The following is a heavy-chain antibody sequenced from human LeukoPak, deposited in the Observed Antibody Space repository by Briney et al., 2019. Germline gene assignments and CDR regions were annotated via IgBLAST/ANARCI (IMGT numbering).Heavy chain of an antibody. Sequence: PSETLSLTCAVYGGSFSGYYWSWIRQPPGKGLEWIGEINHSGSTNYNPSLKSRVTISVDTSKNQFSLKLSSVTAADTAVYYCARELPRQWLRFGTFDYWGKGTTVTVSS. CDR2: INHSGST. V-gene: IGHV4-34*01. CDR1: GGSFSGYY. D-gene: IGHD5-12*01. CDR3: ARELPRQWLRFGTFDY. J-gene: IGHJ6*04.